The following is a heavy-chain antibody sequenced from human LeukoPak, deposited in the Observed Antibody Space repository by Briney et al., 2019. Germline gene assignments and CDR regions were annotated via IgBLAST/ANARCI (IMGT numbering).Heavy chain of an antibody. V-gene: IGHV4-59*01. D-gene: IGHD6-19*01. CDR3: ARDDAAVAAWDY. CDR2: IYYSGST. Sequence: SETLSLTCTVSGGSISSYYWSWIRQPPGKGLEWIGYIYYSGSTNYNPSLKSRVTISVDTSKNQFSLKLSSVTAADTAVYYCARDDAAVAAWDYWGQGTLVTVSS. J-gene: IGHJ4*02. CDR1: GGSISSYY.